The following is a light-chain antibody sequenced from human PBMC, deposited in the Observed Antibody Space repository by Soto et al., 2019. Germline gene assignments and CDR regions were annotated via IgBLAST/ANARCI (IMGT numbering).Light chain of an antibody. V-gene: IGLV2-14*01. CDR2: DVS. Sequence: QSALTQPASVSGSPGQSITISCTGTSSDVGGYNYVSWYQQHPGKAPKLMIYDVSNLPSGVSNRFSGSKSGNTASLTISGLQAEDEADYYCSSYTSSFVVFGGGTKVTVL. CDR3: SSYTSSFVV. CDR1: SSDVGGYNY. J-gene: IGLJ2*01.